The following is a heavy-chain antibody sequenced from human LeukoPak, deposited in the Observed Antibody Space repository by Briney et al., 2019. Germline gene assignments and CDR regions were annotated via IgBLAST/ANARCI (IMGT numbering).Heavy chain of an antibody. D-gene: IGHD3-22*01. CDR1: GGSISSYY. CDR3: ARMDYYDSSGYYNYYGMDV. Sequence: SETLSLTCTVSGGSISSYYWSWIRQPPGKGLEWIGEINHSGSTNYNPSLKSRVTISVDTSKNQFSLKLSSVTAADTAVYYCARMDYYDSSGYYNYYGMDVWGQGTTVTVSS. V-gene: IGHV4-34*01. CDR2: INHSGST. J-gene: IGHJ6*02.